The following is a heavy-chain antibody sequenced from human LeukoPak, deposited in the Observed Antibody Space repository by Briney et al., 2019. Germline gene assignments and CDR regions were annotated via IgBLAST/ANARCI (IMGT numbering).Heavy chain of an antibody. CDR2: IHYSGST. Sequence: TPSETLSLTCTVSGGSISSSSYYWAWICQPPGKGLEWIGSIHYSGSTYYNPSLKSRVTISIDTSKNQFSLKMSSVTAAETAVYYCARVSARGGYGDDYFDYWGQGTLVTVSS. J-gene: IGHJ4*01. CDR3: ARVSARGGYGDDYFDY. V-gene: IGHV4-39*07. CDR1: GGSISSSSYY. D-gene: IGHD4-17*01.